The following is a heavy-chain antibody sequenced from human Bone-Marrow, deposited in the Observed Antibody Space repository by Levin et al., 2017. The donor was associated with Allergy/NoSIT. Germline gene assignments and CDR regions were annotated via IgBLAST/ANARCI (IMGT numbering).Heavy chain of an antibody. CDR3: ARHLGGGGSDY. CDR1: GASISDDNSY. D-gene: IGHD5-24*01. V-gene: IGHV4-39*01. Sequence: SQTLSLTCSVSGASISDDNSYWCWIRQSPGKGLEWVGNIYYLGGTHYNPSLMSRVTISIDTSKNHFSLRLNSVTAADTAVYYCARHLGGGGSDYWGQGTLVTVSS. J-gene: IGHJ4*02. CDR2: IYYLGGT.